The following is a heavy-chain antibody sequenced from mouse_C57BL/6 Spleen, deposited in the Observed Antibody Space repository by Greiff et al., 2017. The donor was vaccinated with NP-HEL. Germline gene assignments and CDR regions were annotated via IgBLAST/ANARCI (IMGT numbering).Heavy chain of an antibody. V-gene: IGHV1-69*01. J-gene: IGHJ4*01. D-gene: IGHD1-1*01. CDR2: IDPSDSYT. CDR3: ARTYYYGSRGAAMDY. Sequence: QVQLQQPGAELVMPGASVKLSCKASGYTFTSYWMHWVKQRPGQGLEWIGEIDPSDSYTNYNQKFKGKSTLTVDKSSSTAYMQLSSLTSEDSAVYYGARTYYYGSRGAAMDYWGQGTSVTVSS. CDR1: GYTFTSYW.